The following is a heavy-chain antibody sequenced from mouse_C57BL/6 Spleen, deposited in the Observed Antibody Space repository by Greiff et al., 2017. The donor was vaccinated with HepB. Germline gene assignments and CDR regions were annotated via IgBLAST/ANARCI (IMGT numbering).Heavy chain of an antibody. CDR1: GFTFSSYA. D-gene: IGHD1-1*01. CDR3: ARDRGVVAHFDY. CDR2: ISDGGSYT. Sequence: EVNLVESGGGLVKPGGSLKLSCAASGFTFSSYAMSWVRQTPEKRLEWVATISDGGSYTYYPDNVKGRFTISRDNAKNNLYLQMSHLKSEDTAMYYCARDRGVVAHFDYWGQGTTLTVSS. V-gene: IGHV5-4*01. J-gene: IGHJ2*01.